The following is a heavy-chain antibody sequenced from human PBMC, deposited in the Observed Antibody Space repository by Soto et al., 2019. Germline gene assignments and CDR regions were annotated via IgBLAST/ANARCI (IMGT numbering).Heavy chain of an antibody. CDR2: IYDSGST. V-gene: IGHV4-59*01. CDR1: GGSISSSY. J-gene: IGHJ4*02. Sequence: SETLSLTCTVSGGSISSSYWSWIRQPPGKGLEWIGYIYDSGSTYYNPSLKSRVTMSVDTSKNQFSLNLSSVTAADTAVYYCARMNYYATSGYPLDYWGQGTLVTVSS. D-gene: IGHD3-22*01. CDR3: ARMNYYATSGYPLDY.